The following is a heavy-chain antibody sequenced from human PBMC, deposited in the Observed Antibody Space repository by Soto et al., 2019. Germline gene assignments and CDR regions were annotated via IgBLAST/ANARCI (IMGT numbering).Heavy chain of an antibody. CDR1: GGSISSYY. Sequence: QVQLQESGPGLVKPSETLSLTCTVSGGSISSYYWSWIRQPPGKGLEWIGYIYYSGSTNYNPSLKSRVTISVDTSKNQFSLKLSSVTAADTAVYYCARHPSRGDYFDYWGPGTLVTVSS. J-gene: IGHJ4*02. D-gene: IGHD3-10*01. CDR3: ARHPSRGDYFDY. CDR2: IYYSGST. V-gene: IGHV4-59*08.